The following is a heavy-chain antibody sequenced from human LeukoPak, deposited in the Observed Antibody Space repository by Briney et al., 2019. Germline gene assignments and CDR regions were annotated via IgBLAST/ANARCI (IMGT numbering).Heavy chain of an antibody. D-gene: IGHD3-22*01. J-gene: IGHJ3*02. CDR1: GFTFRSYA. V-gene: IGHV3-23*01. Sequence: GGSLRLSCAASGFTFRSYAMSWVRQAPGKGLEWVSVISGSGGSTYYADSVKGRFTISRDNSKNTLYLQVNSLRAEDTAVYYCAKVRSMIVVVRDAFGIWGQGTMVTVSS. CDR2: ISGSGGST. CDR3: AKVRSMIVVVRDAFGI.